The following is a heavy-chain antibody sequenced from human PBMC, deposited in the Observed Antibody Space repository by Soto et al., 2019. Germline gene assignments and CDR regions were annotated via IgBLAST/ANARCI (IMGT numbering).Heavy chain of an antibody. J-gene: IGHJ5*01. Sequence: RGGSLRLSCEASGFTFDDYMMHWVRQAPGKGLEWISLISWDGGSIDYADSIKGRFTVSRDNSKTSLYLHMHSLTSDDTAFYFCAKEGNGGSSLDSWGQGTLATVSS. V-gene: IGHV3-43*01. CDR1: GFTFDDYM. D-gene: IGHD2-15*01. CDR3: AKEGNGGSSLDS. CDR2: ISWDGGSI.